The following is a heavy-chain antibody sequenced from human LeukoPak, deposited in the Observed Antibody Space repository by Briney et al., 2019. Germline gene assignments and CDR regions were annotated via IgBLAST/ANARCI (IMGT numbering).Heavy chain of an antibody. Sequence: GGSLRLSCAASGFTFSSYSMNWVRQAPGKGLEWVASISSSSSYIYYADSVKGRFTISRDNVKNSLYLQMNSLRSDDTAVYYCARTITIFGVVPYYLDYWGQGTLVTVSS. CDR3: ARTITIFGVVPYYLDY. J-gene: IGHJ4*02. D-gene: IGHD3-3*01. CDR1: GFTFSSYS. CDR2: ISSSSSYI. V-gene: IGHV3-21*04.